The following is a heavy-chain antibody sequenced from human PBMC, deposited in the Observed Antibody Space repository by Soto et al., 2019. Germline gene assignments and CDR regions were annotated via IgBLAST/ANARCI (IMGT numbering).Heavy chain of an antibody. Sequence: CIRQPPGKGLEWIGEINHSGSTNYNPSLKSRVTISVDTSKNQFSLKLSSVTAADTAVYYCARGSGYDYRVGFDYWGQGTLVPVSS. J-gene: IGHJ4*02. V-gene: IGHV4-34*01. CDR2: INHSGST. D-gene: IGHD5-12*01. CDR3: ARGSGYDYRVGFDY.